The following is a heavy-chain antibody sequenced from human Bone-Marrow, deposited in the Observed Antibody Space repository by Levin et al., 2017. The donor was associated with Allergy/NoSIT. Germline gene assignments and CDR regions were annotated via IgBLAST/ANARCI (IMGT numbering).Heavy chain of an antibody. CDR1: GFSLTPTGMS. J-gene: IGHJ4*02. V-gene: IGHV2-70*01. CDR2: VDYDDEK. Sequence: SGPTLVKPTETLTLTCSFSGFSLTPTGMSVEWIRPPPGKALEWLAIVDYDDEKFFNTSLKTRLTISKDTSKNEVVLTLTNVGPVDTATYYCARSSRGWLDYWGQGTLVTVSS. CDR3: ARSSRGWLDY. D-gene: IGHD6-19*01.